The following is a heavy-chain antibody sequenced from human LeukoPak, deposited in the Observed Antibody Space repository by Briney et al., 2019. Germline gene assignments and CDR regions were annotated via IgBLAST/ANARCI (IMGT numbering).Heavy chain of an antibody. CDR3: ARGNGRITMVRGAIGDYYYMDV. V-gene: IGHV3-48*01. CDR1: GFTFSSYS. CDR2: ISSSSSTV. D-gene: IGHD3-10*01. J-gene: IGHJ6*03. Sequence: GGSLRLSCAASGFTFSSYSMNWVRQAPGKGLEWVSYISSSSSTVYYADSVKGRFTISRDNAKNSLYLQMNSLRAEDTAVYYCARGNGRITMVRGAIGDYYYMDVWGKGTTVTISS.